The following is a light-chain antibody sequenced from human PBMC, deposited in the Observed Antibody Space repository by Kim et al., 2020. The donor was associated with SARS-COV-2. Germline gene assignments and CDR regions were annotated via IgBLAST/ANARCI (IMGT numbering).Light chain of an antibody. CDR2: GNN. CDR1: SSNIGAGYD. V-gene: IGLV1-40*01. J-gene: IGLJ3*02. Sequence: PWQRVTISCTGSSSNIGAGYDVHWYQQLPGTAPTLLIYGNNNRPSGVPDRFSGSKSGTSASLAITGLQAEDEADYYCQSYDSRSVMFGGGTKLTVL. CDR3: QSYDSRSVM.